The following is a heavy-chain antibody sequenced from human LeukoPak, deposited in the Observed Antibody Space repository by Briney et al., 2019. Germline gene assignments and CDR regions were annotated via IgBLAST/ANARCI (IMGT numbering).Heavy chain of an antibody. CDR2: ISGSGGST. V-gene: IGHV3-23*01. D-gene: IGHD6-13*01. CDR1: RFTFSSYA. CDR3: AKDPTAAGTAEYFQH. J-gene: IGHJ1*01. Sequence: PGGSLRLSCAASRFTFSSYAMSWVRQAPGKGLEWVSTISGSGGSTYYADSVKGRFTISRDNSKNTLYLQMNSLRAEDTAVYYCAKDPTAAGTAEYFQHWGQGTLVTVSS.